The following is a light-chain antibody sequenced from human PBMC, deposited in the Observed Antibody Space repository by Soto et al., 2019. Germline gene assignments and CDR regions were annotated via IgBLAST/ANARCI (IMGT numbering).Light chain of an antibody. CDR1: QTISSW. V-gene: IGKV1-5*03. CDR3: QQYNSYS. CDR2: KAS. J-gene: IGKJ1*01. Sequence: DIQMTHSPSTLSGSVGDRVTITCRASQTISSWLAWYQQKPGKAPKLLIYKASTLKSGVPSRFSGSGSGTEFTLTISSLQPDDFATYYCQQYNSYSFGQGTKV.